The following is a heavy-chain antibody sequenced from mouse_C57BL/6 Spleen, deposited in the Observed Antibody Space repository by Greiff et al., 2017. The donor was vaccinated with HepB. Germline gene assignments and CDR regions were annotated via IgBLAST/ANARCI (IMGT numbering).Heavy chain of an antibody. J-gene: IGHJ4*01. Sequence: QVQLQQPGAELVKPGASVNMSCKASGYTFTSYWITWVKQRPGQGLEWIGDIYPGSGSTNYNEKFKSKATLTVDTSSSTAYMQLSSLTSEDSAVYYCARVDYGSSYLYYAMDYWGQGTSVTVSS. CDR1: GYTFTSYW. CDR2: IYPGSGST. V-gene: IGHV1-55*01. D-gene: IGHD1-1*01. CDR3: ARVDYGSSYLYYAMDY.